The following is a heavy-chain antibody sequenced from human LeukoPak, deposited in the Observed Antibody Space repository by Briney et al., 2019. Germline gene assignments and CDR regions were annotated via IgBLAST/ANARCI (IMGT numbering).Heavy chain of an antibody. J-gene: IGHJ4*02. V-gene: IGHV3-23*01. CDR1: GFTFSSYA. CDR3: TMYSSSSYVLY. CDR2: VSGSGDST. Sequence: GGSLRLSCAASGFTFSSYAMSWVRQAPGKGLDWVSAVSGSGDSTYYADSVKGRFTISRDNSKNTLYLQMNSLRAEDTAVYYCTMYSSSSYVLYWGQGTLVTVSS. D-gene: IGHD6-6*01.